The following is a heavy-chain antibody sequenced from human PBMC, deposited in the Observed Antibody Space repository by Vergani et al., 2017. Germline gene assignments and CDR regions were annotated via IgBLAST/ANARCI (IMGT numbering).Heavy chain of an antibody. V-gene: IGHV3-48*02. CDR2: ISSSSSTI. CDR3: ARDSDSSGLFGY. D-gene: IGHD3-10*01. Sequence: EVQLVESGGGLVQPGGSLRLSCAASGFTFSSYSMNWVRQAPGKGLAWVSYISSSSSTIYYADSVKGRFTISRDNAKNSLYLQMNSLRDEDTAVYYWARDSDSSGLFGYWGQGTLVTVSS. J-gene: IGHJ4*02. CDR1: GFTFSSYS.